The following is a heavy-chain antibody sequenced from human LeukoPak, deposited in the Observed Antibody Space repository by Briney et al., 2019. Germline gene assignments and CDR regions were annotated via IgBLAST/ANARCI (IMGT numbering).Heavy chain of an antibody. Sequence: GGSLRLSCAASGFTFDDYAMHWVRQAPGKGLEWVSGISWNSGSIGYADSVKGRFTISRDNAKKSLYLQMNSLRAEDTAVYYCARVEYSGSYFLFDYWGQGTLVIVSS. CDR3: ARVEYSGSYFLFDY. CDR1: GFTFDDYA. V-gene: IGHV3-9*01. CDR2: ISWNSGSI. D-gene: IGHD1-26*01. J-gene: IGHJ4*02.